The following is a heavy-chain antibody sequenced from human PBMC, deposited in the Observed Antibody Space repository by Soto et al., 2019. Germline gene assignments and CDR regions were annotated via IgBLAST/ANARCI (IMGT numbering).Heavy chain of an antibody. V-gene: IGHV4-30-4*01. J-gene: IGHJ4*02. D-gene: IGHD3-10*01. CDR1: GGSISSGDYY. CDR2: IYYSGST. CDR3: ARERITMVRGASPFDY. Sequence: QVQLQESGPGLVKPSQTLSLTCTVSGGSISSGDYYWSWIRQPPGKGLEWIGYIYYSGSTYYNPSLKSRVTISVDTSKNQFSLKLSSVTAADTAVYYCARERITMVRGASPFDYWGQGTLVTVSS.